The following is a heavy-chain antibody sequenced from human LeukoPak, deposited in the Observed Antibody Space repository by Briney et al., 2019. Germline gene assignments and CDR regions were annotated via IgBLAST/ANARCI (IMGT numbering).Heavy chain of an antibody. J-gene: IGHJ1*01. CDR1: GFTFSSYW. CDR2: KKQDGSEK. Sequence: GGSLRLSCAASGFTFSSYWMSWVRQAPGKGLEWVANKKQDGSEKYYVDSVKGRFTISRDNAKNSLYLQMNSLRAEDTAVYYCAARPSSYSRSIYFQHWGQGTLVTVSS. V-gene: IGHV3-7*01. D-gene: IGHD2-15*01. CDR3: AARPSSYSRSIYFQH.